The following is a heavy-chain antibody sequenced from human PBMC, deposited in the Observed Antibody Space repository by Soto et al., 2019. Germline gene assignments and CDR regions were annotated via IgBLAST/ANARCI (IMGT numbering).Heavy chain of an antibody. CDR3: AAYYYDRHPFDP. V-gene: IGHV3-23*01. CDR2: ISGSGGST. CDR1: GFTFSSYA. D-gene: IGHD3-3*01. J-gene: IGHJ5*02. Sequence: HPGGSLRLSCAASGFTFSSYAMSWVRQAPGKGLEWVSAISGSGGSTYYADSVKGRFTISRDNSKNTLYLQMNSLRAEDTAVYCCAAYYYDRHPFDPWGQGTLVTVSS.